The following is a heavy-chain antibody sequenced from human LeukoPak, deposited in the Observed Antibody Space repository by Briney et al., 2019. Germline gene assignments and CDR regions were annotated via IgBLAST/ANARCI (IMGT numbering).Heavy chain of an antibody. J-gene: IGHJ3*02. D-gene: IGHD3-22*01. V-gene: IGHV3-30*02. CDR3: ARGTYYYDSSGYWPPDPNDAFDI. CDR1: GFIFSSYG. CDR2: IRYDGSRK. Sequence: PGGSLRLSCAASGFIFSSYGMHWVRQAPDKGLEWVAFIRYDGSRKYYADSVKGRFTISRDYSKNTLYLQMNSLRAEDTAVYYCARGTYYYDSSGYWPPDPNDAFDIWGQGTMVTVSS.